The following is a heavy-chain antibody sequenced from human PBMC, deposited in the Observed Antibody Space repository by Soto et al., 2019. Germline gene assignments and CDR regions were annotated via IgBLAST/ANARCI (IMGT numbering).Heavy chain of an antibody. CDR2: IYHSENT. CDR3: ARYGVPAATPYYYYYMDV. Sequence: SETLSLTCTVSGGSISSSSNHWGWIRQPPGKGLEWIGNIYHSENTYYNPSLKSRVTISVDTSKNQFSLKLSSVTAADTAVYYCARYGVPAATPYYYYYMDVWGKGTTVTVSS. CDR1: GGSISSSSNH. D-gene: IGHD2-2*01. J-gene: IGHJ6*03. V-gene: IGHV4-39*07.